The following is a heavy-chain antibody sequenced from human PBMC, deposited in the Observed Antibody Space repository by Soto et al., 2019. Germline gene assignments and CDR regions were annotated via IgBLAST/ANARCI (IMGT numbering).Heavy chain of an antibody. D-gene: IGHD6-19*01. CDR3: ARSVAVAGLDY. J-gene: IGHJ4*02. Sequence: QVQLVESGGGVVQPGGSLRLSCAASGFTLSSYSMHWVRQAPGRGLEWVGVISYDGNKKYYRDSVKGRFSISRDTSNNTVNLHMHSLRPEDTAVYYCARSVAVAGLDYWGQGTLVTVS. CDR2: ISYDGNKK. CDR1: GFTLSSYS. V-gene: IGHV3-30-3*01.